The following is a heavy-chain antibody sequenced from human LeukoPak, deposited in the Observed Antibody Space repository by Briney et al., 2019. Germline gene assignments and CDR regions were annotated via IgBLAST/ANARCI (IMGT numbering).Heavy chain of an antibody. CDR3: AKDLGGSGCLDL. CDR2: IYSGGST. J-gene: IGHJ2*01. Sequence: PGGSLRLSCAASGFTVSDNYMSWVRQAPGKGLEWVSVIYSGGSTYYADSAKGRFTISRDNPRNTLYLQMNSLRAEDTAVYYCAKDLGGSGCLDLWGRGTLVTVSS. CDR1: GFTVSDNY. V-gene: IGHV3-66*01. D-gene: IGHD6-19*01.